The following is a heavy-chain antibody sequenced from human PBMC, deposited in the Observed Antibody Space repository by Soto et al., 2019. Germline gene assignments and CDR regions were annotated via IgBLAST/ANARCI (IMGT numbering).Heavy chain of an antibody. Sequence: GSLRRSCAASGFTVSSCALTWVPQSPGKRLELVSAISGSGGSTYYADSVKGRFTISRDNSKNTLYLQMNSLRAEDTAVYYCPIFSGVSGYCSVGSFCFIRYYYYRMEVSGQATPVTVS. D-gene: IGHD2-15*01. V-gene: IGHV3-23*01. CDR1: GFTVSSCA. CDR2: ISGSGGST. J-gene: IGHJ6*02. CDR3: PIFSGVSGYCSVGSFCFIRYYYYRMEV.